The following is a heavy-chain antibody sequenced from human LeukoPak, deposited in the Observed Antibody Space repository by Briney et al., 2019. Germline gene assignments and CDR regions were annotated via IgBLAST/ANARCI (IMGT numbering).Heavy chain of an antibody. V-gene: IGHV3-7*04. J-gene: IGHJ5*02. CDR2: IKQDGSEK. D-gene: IGHD5-12*01. Sequence: GGSLRLSCAASGFTFSSYWMSWVRLEPGKGLEWVANIKQDGSEKNYVDSVRGRFSISRDNAKNSLYLQMNSLRGEDTAVYYCARGGFLFDPWGQGTLVTVSS. CDR3: ARGGFLFDP. CDR1: GFTFSSYW.